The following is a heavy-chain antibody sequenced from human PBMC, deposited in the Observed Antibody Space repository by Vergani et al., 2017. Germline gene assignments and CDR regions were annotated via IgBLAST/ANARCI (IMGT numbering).Heavy chain of an antibody. CDR2: VSHSGDT. CDR1: GDSISSGNN. J-gene: IGHJ5*02. D-gene: IGHD3-22*01. Sequence: QVNLQESGPGLVKPSETLSLTCAVSGDSISSGNNWGWIRQPPGKGLEWISSVSHSGDTYFNPSLKGRVSISMGTSKNYFFLTLSSVTAADTAMYYCARRSSSYYFDIWGQGVLITVSS. CDR3: ARRSSSYYFDI. V-gene: IGHV4-38-2*01.